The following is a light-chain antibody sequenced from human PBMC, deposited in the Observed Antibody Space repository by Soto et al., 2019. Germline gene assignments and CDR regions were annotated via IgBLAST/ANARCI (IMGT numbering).Light chain of an antibody. V-gene: IGKV3-20*01. J-gene: IGKJ4*01. CDR1: QRVRSNF. Sequence: EIVLTQSPGTLSLSPGERVTLSCRASQRVRSNFLAWYQLQPGQAPRLLIYGASTRATGVPDRFSGSGSGTDFTLTISRLEPEDFVMYYCQQYGSSPPLTFGGGTKV. CDR3: QQYGSSPPLT. CDR2: GAS.